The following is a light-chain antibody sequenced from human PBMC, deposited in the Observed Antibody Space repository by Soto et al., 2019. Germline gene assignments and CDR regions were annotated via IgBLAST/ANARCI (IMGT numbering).Light chain of an antibody. Sequence: QSALTQPPSASGSPGQSVTISCTGTSSDVGGYNYVSWYQQHPGKAPKLMIYEVSKRPSGVPDRFSGSKSDNTASLTVSGLQAEDDADYYCSSYAGSNNLGVFGTGTKLTVL. CDR1: SSDVGGYNY. CDR3: SSYAGSNNLGV. J-gene: IGLJ1*01. CDR2: EVS. V-gene: IGLV2-8*01.